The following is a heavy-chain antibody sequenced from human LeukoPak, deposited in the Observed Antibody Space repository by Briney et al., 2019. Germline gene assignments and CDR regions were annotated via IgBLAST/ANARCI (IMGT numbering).Heavy chain of an antibody. CDR1: GFTFGTYS. J-gene: IGHJ4*02. CDR2: ISSSSSYS. CDR3: ARDQPFYSDSGSFVPFHY. Sequence: PGGSLRLSCAASGFTFGTYSMNWVRPAPGKGLEWVSSISSSSSYSYYADSVRGRFTISRDNAKNSLYLQMNTLRAEDTAVYYCARDQPFYSDSGSFVPFHYWGQGTLVTVSS. D-gene: IGHD3-10*01. V-gene: IGHV3-21*01.